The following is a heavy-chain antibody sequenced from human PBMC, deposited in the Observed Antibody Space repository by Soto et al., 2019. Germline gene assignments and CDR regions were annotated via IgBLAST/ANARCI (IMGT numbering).Heavy chain of an antibody. J-gene: IGHJ6*02. D-gene: IGHD3-3*01. CDR3: AGDAYYDFWSGYREQSPYYYYYGMDV. CDR1: GFTFSSYW. CDR2: INSDGSST. V-gene: IGHV3-74*01. Sequence: GGSLRLSCAASGFTFSSYWMHWVRQAPGKGLVWVSRINSDGSSTSYADSVKGRFTISRDNAKNTLYLQMNSLRAEDTAVYYCAGDAYYDFWSGYREQSPYYYYYGMDVWGRGITVTVSS.